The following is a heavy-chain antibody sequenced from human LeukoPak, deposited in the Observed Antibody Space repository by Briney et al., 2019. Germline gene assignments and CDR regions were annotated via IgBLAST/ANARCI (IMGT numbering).Heavy chain of an antibody. CDR1: GFTFSSYW. Sequence: PGGSLRLSCAASGFTFSSYWMHWVRQAPGKGLVWVSRINNDGSTTNYADFVKGRFTISRDNAKNTLYLQMNSLRAEDTAVYYCAGDFSRTRLERPFDYWGQGTLVTVSS. D-gene: IGHD1-1*01. J-gene: IGHJ4*02. V-gene: IGHV3-74*01. CDR2: INNDGSTT. CDR3: AGDFSRTRLERPFDY.